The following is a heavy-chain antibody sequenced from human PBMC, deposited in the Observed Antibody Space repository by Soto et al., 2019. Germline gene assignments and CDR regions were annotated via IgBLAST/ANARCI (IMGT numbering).Heavy chain of an antibody. Sequence: QVQLVQSGAEVKKPGASVKVSCKASGHTLINYYMHWVRQAPGQGLDWLGKIDTSGNGTSYAERFQGRFTVTSDTSTTTVCVELSSLRSEDTAIYYCAINYYDSSAYLYWGQGTLVTVSS. CDR3: AINYYDSSAYLY. D-gene: IGHD3-22*01. CDR2: IDTSGNGT. J-gene: IGHJ4*02. V-gene: IGHV1-46*01. CDR1: GHTLINYY.